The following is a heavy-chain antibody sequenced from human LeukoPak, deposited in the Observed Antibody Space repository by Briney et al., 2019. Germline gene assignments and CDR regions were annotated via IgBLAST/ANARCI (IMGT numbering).Heavy chain of an antibody. V-gene: IGHV1-69*05. Sequence: SVKVSCKASGGTFSSYAISWVRQAPGQGLEWMGGIIPIFGTANYAQKFQGRVTITTDESTSTAYMELSSLRSEDTAVYYCARVIAARPWWFDPWGQGTLVTVSS. CDR3: ARVIAARPWWFDP. D-gene: IGHD6-6*01. CDR1: GGTFSSYA. CDR2: IIPIFGTA. J-gene: IGHJ5*02.